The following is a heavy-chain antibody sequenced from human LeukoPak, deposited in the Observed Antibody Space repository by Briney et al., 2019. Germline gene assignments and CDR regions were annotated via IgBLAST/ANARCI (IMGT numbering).Heavy chain of an antibody. J-gene: IGHJ4*02. CDR3: ARVADYYVSGHFDY. CDR2: ISYDGSNK. CDR1: GFSSSRYA. V-gene: IGHV3-30-3*01. Sequence: PGGSLRLSCAASGFSSSRYAMHWVRQAPGKGLEWVAVISYDGSNKYYADSVKGRFTISRDNSKNTLYLQMNSLRTEDTAVYYCARVADYYVSGHFDYWGQGTLVTVSS. D-gene: IGHD3-10*01.